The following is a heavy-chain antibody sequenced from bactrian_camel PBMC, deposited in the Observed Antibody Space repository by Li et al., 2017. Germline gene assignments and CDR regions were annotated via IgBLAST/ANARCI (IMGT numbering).Heavy chain of an antibody. D-gene: IGHD2*01. CDR2: INSGGDRT. Sequence: VQLVESGGGSVQPGGSLRLSCAASGSTFSRYDMSWVRQAPGKGLEWVSTINSGGDRTYYQDSVKGRFTISKDNAKSTLYLHMNSLKPEDTAMYYCAAEKGDYCYPLYAEFWTFWGQGTQVTVS. CDR3: AAEKGDYCYPLYAEFWTF. CDR1: GSTFSRYD. J-gene: IGHJ4*01. V-gene: IGHV3S40*01.